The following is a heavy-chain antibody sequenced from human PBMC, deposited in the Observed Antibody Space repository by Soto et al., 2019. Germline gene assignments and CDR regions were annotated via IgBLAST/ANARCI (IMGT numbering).Heavy chain of an antibody. Sequence: EVQLVQSGAEVKKPGESLKISCKTSGYIFTDYWIGWVRQMPGKGLEWMGLMLPGDPNTRYSQSFQGQVTISADKSVTTAYLQYSSLKPSDTAIYFCARRGFRDGFDIWGQGTMVTVSS. CDR1: GYIFTDYW. CDR3: ARRGFRDGFDI. CDR2: MLPGDPNT. J-gene: IGHJ3*02. V-gene: IGHV5-51*01.